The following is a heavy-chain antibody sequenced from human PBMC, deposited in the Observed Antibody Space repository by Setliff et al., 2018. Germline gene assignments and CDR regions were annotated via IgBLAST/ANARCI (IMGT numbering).Heavy chain of an antibody. J-gene: IGHJ4*02. CDR2: INYRGST. D-gene: IGHD3-10*01. CDR3: ARHQFVGGYYGSVTYRHFDY. V-gene: IGHV4-39*01. CDR1: GGSISSSNYY. Sequence: KPSETLSLTCSVSGGSISSSNYYWGWIRQSPGKGLEWIGSINYRGSTYDNPSLKSRVTISVDTSKNQFSLKLSSVTAADTAVYYCARHQFVGGYYGSVTYRHFDYWGQGILVTVSS.